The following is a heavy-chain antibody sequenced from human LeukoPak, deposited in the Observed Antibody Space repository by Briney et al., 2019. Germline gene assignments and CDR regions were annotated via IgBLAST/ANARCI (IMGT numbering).Heavy chain of an antibody. V-gene: IGHV4-4*07. J-gene: IGHJ6*03. D-gene: IGHD2/OR15-2a*01. CDR3: AKDIRAFYDYYYQYYLDV. Sequence: PSETLSLTCSVSGGSISSYYWSWIRQPPGKGLEWIGRIYTSGYINYNPYLKSRISISLDKSKNQFSLKVSSVTAADTAVYYCAKDIRAFYDYYYQYYLDVWGKGTTVTVSS. CDR1: GGSISSYY. CDR2: IYTSGYI.